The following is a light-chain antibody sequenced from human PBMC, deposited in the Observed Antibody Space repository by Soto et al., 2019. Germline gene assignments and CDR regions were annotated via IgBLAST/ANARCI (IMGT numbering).Light chain of an antibody. CDR1: QSVSSN. Sequence: EILMTQSPATVSVSPGERATLSCRASQSVSSNLAWYQQKPGQAPRLLIYGASRRATGVPARFGGSGSGTEFTLTISSLQSEDFAVYYCQHYNNGPRFGQGTKVDIK. CDR2: GAS. J-gene: IGKJ1*01. CDR3: QHYNNGPR. V-gene: IGKV3-15*01.